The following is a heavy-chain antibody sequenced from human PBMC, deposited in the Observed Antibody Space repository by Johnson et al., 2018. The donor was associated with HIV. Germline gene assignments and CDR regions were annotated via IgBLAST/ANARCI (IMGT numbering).Heavy chain of an antibody. V-gene: IGHV3-13*01. CDR2: IGTAGDT. D-gene: IGHD7-27*01. Sequence: VLLVESGGGLVQPGGSLRLSCAASEFTFSNYDMHWVRQPTRKSLEWVSTIGTAGDTYYPGSVKGRFTISRENAKNTLYLQMNSLRAGDTAVYYCARGLTGDDAFDIWGQGTMVTVSS. CDR3: ARGLTGDDAFDI. J-gene: IGHJ3*02. CDR1: EFTFSNYD.